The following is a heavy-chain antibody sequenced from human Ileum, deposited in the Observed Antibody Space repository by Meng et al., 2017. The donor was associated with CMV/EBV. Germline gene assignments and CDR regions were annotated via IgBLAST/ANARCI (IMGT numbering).Heavy chain of an antibody. CDR2: ISYGETT. Sequence: LETLSLTCTVSGGSMSYSSFSWGWIRQPPGKGLEWIGSISYGETTYYTSSLKSRVTISIDPSKSQFSLRLASVTATDTAVYFCVTVRPSGELFFDYWGQGLLVTVSS. D-gene: IGHD3-10*01. CDR1: GGSMSYSSFS. V-gene: IGHV4-39*07. J-gene: IGHJ4*02. CDR3: VTVRPSGELFFDY.